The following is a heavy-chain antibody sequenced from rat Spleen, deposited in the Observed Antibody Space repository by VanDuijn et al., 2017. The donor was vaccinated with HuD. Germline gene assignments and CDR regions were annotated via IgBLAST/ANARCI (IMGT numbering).Heavy chain of an antibody. D-gene: IGHD1-11*01. J-gene: IGHJ2*01. CDR1: GLSFSNYD. CDR3: SRGGATRFDY. V-gene: IGHV5-27*01. Sequence: EVQLVESGGGLVQPGRSLKLSCTASGLSFSNYDMAWVRQAPTKGLEWVAYISAGGGSTYYPDSVKGRFTISRDNAKSTLYLQMDSLRSEDTATYYCSRGGATRFDYWGQGVMVTVSS. CDR2: ISAGGGST.